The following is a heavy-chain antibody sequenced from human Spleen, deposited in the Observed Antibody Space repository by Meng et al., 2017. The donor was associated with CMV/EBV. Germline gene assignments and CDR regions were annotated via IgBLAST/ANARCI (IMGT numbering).Heavy chain of an antibody. J-gene: IGHJ5*02. Sequence: YYWGWIRQPPGKVLELIGTIHYTGNTYYNLSLKSPVTISVDTSKTHFYLRLSSMTAADTAVYYCARYPTCDCTSNSCPRSRFDPWGQGTLVTVSS. D-gene: IGHD2-2*01. CDR3: ARYPTCDCTSNSCPRSRFDP. CDR2: IHYTGNT. V-gene: IGHV4-39*02. CDR1: YY.